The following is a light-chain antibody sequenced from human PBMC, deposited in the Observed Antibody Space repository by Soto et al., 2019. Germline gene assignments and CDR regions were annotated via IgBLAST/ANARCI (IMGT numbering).Light chain of an antibody. J-gene: IGLJ3*02. V-gene: IGLV2-8*01. Sequence: QSALTQPPSASGSPGQSVTISCTGTSSDVGGYNYVSWYQQYPGRAPKLMIYEVTKRPSGVPDRFSGSKSGNTASLTVSGRQAEDEADYYCSSYAASNNFYFVFGGGIKVTVL. CDR3: SSYAASNNFYFV. CDR1: SSDVGGYNY. CDR2: EVT.